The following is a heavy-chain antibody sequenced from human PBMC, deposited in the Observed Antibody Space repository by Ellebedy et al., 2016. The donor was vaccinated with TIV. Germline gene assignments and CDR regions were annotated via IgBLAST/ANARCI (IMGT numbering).Heavy chain of an antibody. CDR2: IHHDGTT. CDR1: GGSISSGELY. Sequence: MPSETLSLTCTVSGGSISSGELYRSWIRQHPGKGLEWIGYIHHDGTTYYNPSLRSRVTISVDTSKNQFSLKLSSVTAADTAVYYCARDGSHTSGWYCDYWGQGTQVTVSS. J-gene: IGHJ4*02. D-gene: IGHD3-22*01. V-gene: IGHV4-31*03. CDR3: ARDGSHTSGWYCDY.